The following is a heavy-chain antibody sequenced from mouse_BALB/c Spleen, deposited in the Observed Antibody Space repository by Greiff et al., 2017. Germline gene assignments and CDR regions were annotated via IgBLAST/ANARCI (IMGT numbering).Heavy chain of an antibody. J-gene: IGHJ4*01. Sequence: VQLQQSGAELVKPGASVKLSCTASGFNIKDTYMHWVKQRPEQGLEWIGRIDPANGNTKYDPKFQGKATITADTSSNTAYLQLSSLTNEDSAVYYCTRDYGNPYYYAMDYWGQGTSVTVSS. CDR3: TRDYGNPYYYAMDY. CDR2: IDPANGNT. D-gene: IGHD2-1*01. CDR1: GFNIKDTY. V-gene: IGHV14-3*02.